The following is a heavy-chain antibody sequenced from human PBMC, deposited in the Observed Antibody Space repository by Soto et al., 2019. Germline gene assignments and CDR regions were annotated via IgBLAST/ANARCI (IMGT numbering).Heavy chain of an antibody. D-gene: IGHD3-16*02. J-gene: IGHJ4*02. CDR1: GYTFTSYG. CDR3: VRVLDGNYPPDF. CDR2: INAGSGNT. V-gene: IGHV1-18*01. Sequence: ASVKVSCKASGYTFTSYGLSWVRQAPGQGLEWMGWINAGSGNTNYAQKFQGRVSITRDTSTSTVHMELSDLRSEDTAIYFCVRVLDGNYPPDFWGQGTQVTVSS.